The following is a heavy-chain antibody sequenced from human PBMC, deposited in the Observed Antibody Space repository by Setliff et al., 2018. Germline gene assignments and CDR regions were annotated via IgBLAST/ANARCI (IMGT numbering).Heavy chain of an antibody. CDR1: GYTFTSYG. Sequence: GASVKVSCKASGYTFTSYGINWVRQAPGQRLEWVGWISGYNGDTNYAQKFQGRVTMTTDRSTRTAYMELRSLISDDTAVYYCVREYSGGGLMWGQGTMVIVSS. V-gene: IGHV1-18*01. CDR2: ISGYNGDT. J-gene: IGHJ3*01. D-gene: IGHD6-19*01. CDR3: VREYSGGGLM.